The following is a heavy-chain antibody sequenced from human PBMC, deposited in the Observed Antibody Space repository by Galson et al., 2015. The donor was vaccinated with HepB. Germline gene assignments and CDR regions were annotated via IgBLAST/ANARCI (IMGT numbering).Heavy chain of an antibody. CDR2: INAGNGNT. CDR1: GYTFTSYA. V-gene: IGHV1-3*01. D-gene: IGHD5-18*01. CDR3: ARDQAAMVPYYGMDV. J-gene: IGHJ6*02. Sequence: SVKVSCKASGYTFTSYAMHWVRLAPGQRLEWMGWINAGNGNTKYSQKFQGRVTITRDTSASTAYMELSSLRSEDTAVYYCARDQAAMVPYYGMDVWGQGTTVTVSS.